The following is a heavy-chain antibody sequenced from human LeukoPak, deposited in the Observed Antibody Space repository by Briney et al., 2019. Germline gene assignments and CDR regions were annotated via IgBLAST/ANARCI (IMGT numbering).Heavy chain of an antibody. D-gene: IGHD6-13*01. CDR3: ARTPSYSSSWYYFDY. V-gene: IGHV4-4*07. Sequence: PLETLSLTCTVSGGSIGSYYWSWIRQPAGKGLEWIGRIYTSGSTNYNPSLKSRVTMSVDTSKNQFSLKLSSVTAADTAVYYCARTPSYSSSWYYFDYGGQGTLVTVSS. CDR2: IYTSGST. J-gene: IGHJ4*02. CDR1: GGSIGSYY.